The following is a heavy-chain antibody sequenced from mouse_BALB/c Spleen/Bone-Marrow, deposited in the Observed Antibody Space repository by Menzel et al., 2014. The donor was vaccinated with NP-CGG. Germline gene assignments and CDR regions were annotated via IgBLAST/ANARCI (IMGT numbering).Heavy chain of an antibody. CDR1: GYTFTTYT. J-gene: IGHJ3*01. D-gene: IGHD2-4*01. V-gene: IGHV1-4*01. CDR3: ARRGVYDYPWFVY. Sequence: QVQLQQPGAELARPGASVKMSCRASGYTFTTYTFHWVKQRPGQGLEWIGYINPSSDYTNYNQKFKDKATLTADKSSSTAYMQLSSLTSEDSAVYYCARRGVYDYPWFVYWGQGTLVTVSA. CDR2: INPSSDYT.